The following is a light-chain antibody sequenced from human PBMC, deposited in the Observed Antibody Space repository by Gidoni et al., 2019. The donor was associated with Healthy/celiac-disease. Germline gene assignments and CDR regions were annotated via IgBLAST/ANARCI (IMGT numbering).Light chain of an antibody. CDR2: KAS. Sequence: DIQMTQSPSTLSAPVGDRVTITCRASQSISDWLAWYQQKPGEAPNLLIYKASRLESGVPSRFSGSGSGTEFALTISSLQPNDLATYYCQHYSSLWTFGQGTKVEIK. CDR3: QHYSSLWT. CDR1: QSISDW. V-gene: IGKV1-5*03. J-gene: IGKJ1*01.